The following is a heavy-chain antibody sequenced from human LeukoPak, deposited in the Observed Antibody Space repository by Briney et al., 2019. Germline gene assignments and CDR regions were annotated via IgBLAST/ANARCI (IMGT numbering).Heavy chain of an antibody. V-gene: IGHV3-23*01. CDR2: ISGSGGNT. D-gene: IGHD3-22*01. Sequence: GGSLRLSCAASGFTFNNYGMSWVRQAPGKGLEWVSAISGSGGNTYNADSVKGRFTISRDNSKNTLSLQMNSLRAEDTAVYYCAKEYDSRGYYFDYWGQGILVTVSS. CDR1: GFTFNNYG. J-gene: IGHJ4*02. CDR3: AKEYDSRGYYFDY.